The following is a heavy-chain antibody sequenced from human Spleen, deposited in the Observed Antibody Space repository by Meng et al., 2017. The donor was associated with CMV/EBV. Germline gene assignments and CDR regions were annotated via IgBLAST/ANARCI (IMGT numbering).Heavy chain of an antibody. CDR1: GFTFSSYS. CDR3: AKDFASYDSSGQYASY. CDR2: ISSSSSYI. V-gene: IGHV3-21*01. Sequence: GGSLRLSCAASGFTFSSYSMNWVRQAPGKGLEWVSSISSSSSYIYYADSVKGRFTISRDNSKNTLYLQMNSLRAEDTAVYYCAKDFASYDSSGQYASYWGQGTLVTVSS. D-gene: IGHD3-22*01. J-gene: IGHJ4*02.